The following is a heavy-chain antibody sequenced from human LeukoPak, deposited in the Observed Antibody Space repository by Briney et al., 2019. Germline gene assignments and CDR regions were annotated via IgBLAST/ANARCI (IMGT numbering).Heavy chain of an antibody. D-gene: IGHD3-10*01. J-gene: IGHJ5*02. Sequence: GGSLRLSCAASGFTLNDYYMSWIRQAPGKGLELIAYINYSGTSYADSVKGRFTISRANAESSLHLQTNSLRVEDTALYYCAGGYGSGSFSAWGQGTLVTVSS. CDR3: AGGYGSGSFSA. V-gene: IGHV3-11*01. CDR2: INYSGT. CDR1: GFTLNDYY.